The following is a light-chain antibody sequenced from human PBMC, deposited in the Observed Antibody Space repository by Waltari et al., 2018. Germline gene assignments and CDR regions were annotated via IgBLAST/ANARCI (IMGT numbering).Light chain of an antibody. CDR1: ESISSW. CDR3: QQCNSYPWT. Sequence: DIQMTQSPSTLSASVGDRVTITCRASESISSWLAWYQQKPGKAPNLLIYKASRLESGVPSRFSGSGSGTEFTLTISNLQPEDFATYYCQQCNSYPWTFGQGTKVDIK. J-gene: IGKJ1*01. CDR2: KAS. V-gene: IGKV1-5*03.